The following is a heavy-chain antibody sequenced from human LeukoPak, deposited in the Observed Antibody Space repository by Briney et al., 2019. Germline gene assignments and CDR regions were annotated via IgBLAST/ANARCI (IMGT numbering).Heavy chain of an antibody. Sequence: SETLSLTCTVSGGSISSYYWSWIRQPPGKGLEWIGYIYYSGSTNYNSSLKSRVTISVDTSKNQFSLKLNSVTPEDTAVYYCARGDVSNLLPAAISRWFDPWGQGTLVTVSS. CDR3: ARGDVSNLLPAAISRWFDP. CDR2: IYYSGST. D-gene: IGHD2-2*01. V-gene: IGHV4-59*12. J-gene: IGHJ5*02. CDR1: GGSISSYY.